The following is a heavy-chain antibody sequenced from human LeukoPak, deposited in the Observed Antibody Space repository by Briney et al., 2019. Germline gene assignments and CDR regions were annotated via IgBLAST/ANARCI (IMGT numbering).Heavy chain of an antibody. J-gene: IGHJ4*02. D-gene: IGHD5-18*01. Sequence: GGSLRLSCAASGFTFVSYAMTWVRQAPGKGLEWVSAINGGGDTTYYADSVKGRFTISREKSKNTMYLQMNSLRAEDTALYYCAKALDTYGYMRFDFWGQGTLVTVSS. CDR3: AKALDTYGYMRFDF. V-gene: IGHV3-23*01. CDR2: INGGGDTT. CDR1: GFTFVSYA.